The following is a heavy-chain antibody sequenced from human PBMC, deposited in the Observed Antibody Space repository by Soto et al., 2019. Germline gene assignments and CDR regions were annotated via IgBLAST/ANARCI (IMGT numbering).Heavy chain of an antibody. J-gene: IGHJ6*02. D-gene: IGHD1-26*01. CDR2: ISYDGSNK. CDR3: AKDRGSYCYYGMDV. V-gene: IGHV3-30*18. CDR1: GFTFSSYG. Sequence: GGSLRLSCAASGFTFSSYGMHWVRQAPGKGLEWVAVISYDGSNKYYADSVKGRFTISRDNSKNTLYLQMNSLRAEDTAVYYCAKDRGSYCYYGMDVWGQGTTVTVSS.